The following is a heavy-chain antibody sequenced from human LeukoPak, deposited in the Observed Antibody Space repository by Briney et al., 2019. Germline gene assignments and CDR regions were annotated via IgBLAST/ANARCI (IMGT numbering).Heavy chain of an antibody. J-gene: IGHJ4*02. CDR3: ALDPRDSSHNFDY. CDR1: GGTFSSYV. D-gene: IGHD6-13*01. Sequence: ASVKVSCKASGGTFSSYVITWVRQAPGQGLEWMGRIIPMLDIQNYAQKFQGRVTITTDESTSTAYMELSSLRSEDTAVYYCALDPRDSSHNFDYWGQGTLVTVSS. CDR2: IIPMLDIQ. V-gene: IGHV1-69*04.